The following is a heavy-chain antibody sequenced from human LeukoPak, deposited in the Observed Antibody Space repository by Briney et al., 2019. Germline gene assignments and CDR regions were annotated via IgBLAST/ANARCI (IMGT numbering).Heavy chain of an antibody. CDR2: IIQDGSEK. D-gene: IGHD6-19*01. J-gene: IGHJ6*03. CDR3: ARVGSSGWSTYYYHYYMDV. V-gene: IGHV3-7*01. Sequence: PGGSLRLSCAASGFTFSTYWMTWVRQAPGKGLEWVANIIQDGSEKYYVDSVKGRFTISRDNAKKSLYLKMNSLRAEDTAVYYCARVGSSGWSTYYYHYYMDVWGKGTTGTVSS. CDR1: GFTFSTYW.